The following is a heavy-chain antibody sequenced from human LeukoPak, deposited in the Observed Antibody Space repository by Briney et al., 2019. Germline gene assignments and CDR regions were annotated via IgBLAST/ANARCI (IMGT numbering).Heavy chain of an antibody. J-gene: IGHJ4*02. CDR2: IYHSGST. CDR3: ARAGNIVVVPAAPNAFFDY. V-gene: IGHV4-30-2*01. CDR1: GGSISSGGYY. D-gene: IGHD2-2*01. Sequence: EPSQTLSLTCTVSGGSISSGGYYWSWIRQPPGKGLEWIGYIYHSGSTYYNPSLKSRVTISVDRSKNQFSLKLSSVTAADTAVYYCARAGNIVVVPAAPNAFFDYWGQGTLVTVSS.